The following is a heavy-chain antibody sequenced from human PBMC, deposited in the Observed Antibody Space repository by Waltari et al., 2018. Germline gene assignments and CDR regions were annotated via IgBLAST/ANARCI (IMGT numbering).Heavy chain of an antibody. D-gene: IGHD1-26*01. Sequence: QVQLVQSGAEVKKPGASVKVSCKASGYTFSSYAMHWVRQAPGQRLEWRGWSNTGNGYTKYSQEFQGRVTSTRDTAASTAYMELSSLRSEDTAVYYCARSSGSYSMDVWGQGTTVTVAS. V-gene: IGHV1-3*02. CDR3: ARSSGSYSMDV. CDR1: GYTFSSYA. CDR2: SNTGNGYT. J-gene: IGHJ6*03.